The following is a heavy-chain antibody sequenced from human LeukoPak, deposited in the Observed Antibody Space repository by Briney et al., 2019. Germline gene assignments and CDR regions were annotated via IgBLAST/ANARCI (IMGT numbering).Heavy chain of an antibody. CDR1: GLTFSSYA. CDR2: FSGSGGNT. CDR3: AKDKGYCSGGSCYGYWYFDL. D-gene: IGHD2-15*01. J-gene: IGHJ2*01. Sequence: GGSLRLSCAASGLTFSSYAMSWVRQAPGKGLEWVSTFSGSGGNTYSADSVKGRFTISRDNSKNTLYLQMNSLRAEDTAVYYCAKDKGYCSGGSCYGYWYFDLWGRGTLVTVSS. V-gene: IGHV3-23*01.